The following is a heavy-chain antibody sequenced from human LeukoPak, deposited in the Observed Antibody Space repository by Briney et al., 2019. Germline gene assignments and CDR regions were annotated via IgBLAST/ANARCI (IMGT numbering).Heavy chain of an antibody. D-gene: IGHD4-17*01. J-gene: IGHJ4*02. CDR3: AKSGDQVTVTKLDY. CDR2: ISGSTGST. CDR1: GFTFSNYA. V-gene: IGHV3-23*01. Sequence: GGSLRLSCAASGFTFSNYAMNWVRQAPGKGLEWVSLISGSTGSTYYADSVKGRFTISRDNSKNTLYLEMNSLRAEDTALFYCAKSGDQVTVTKLDYWGQGTLVTVSS.